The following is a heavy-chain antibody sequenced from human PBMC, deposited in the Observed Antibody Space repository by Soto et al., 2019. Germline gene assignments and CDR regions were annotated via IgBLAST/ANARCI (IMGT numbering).Heavy chain of an antibody. CDR2: IYYSGST. J-gene: IGHJ6*03. CDR1: GGSISSYY. CDR3: ARGKSGWYYYYYMDV. D-gene: IGHD6-19*01. Sequence: SETLSLTCTVSGGSISSYYWSWIRQPPGKGLEWIGYIYYSGSTNYNPSLKSRVTISVDTSKNQFSLKLSSVTAADTAVYYCARGKSGWYYYYYMDVWGKGTTVTVSS. V-gene: IGHV4-59*01.